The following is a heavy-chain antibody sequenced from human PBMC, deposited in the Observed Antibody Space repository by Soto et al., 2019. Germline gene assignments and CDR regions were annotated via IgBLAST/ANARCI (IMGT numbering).Heavy chain of an antibody. CDR2: MNPNSGGT. V-gene: IGHV1-2*04. D-gene: IGHD2-15*01. J-gene: IGHJ4*02. CDR3: ARDKGYCNDTSCPDFDY. CDR1: GYTFTSYD. Sequence: ASVKVSCKASGYTFTSYDINWVRQATGKGFEWMGWMNPNSGGTNYAQKFQGWVTMTRDTSISTAYMELNSLRYEDTAVYYCARDKGYCNDTSCPDFDYWGQGTLVTVSS.